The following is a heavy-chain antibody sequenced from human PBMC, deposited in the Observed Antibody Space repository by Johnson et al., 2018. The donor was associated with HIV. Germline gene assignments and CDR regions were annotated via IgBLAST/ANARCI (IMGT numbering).Heavy chain of an antibody. V-gene: IGHV3-20*04. J-gene: IGHJ3*02. Sequence: EVQLVESGGGLVQPGGSLRLSCAASGFTFSNYWMEWVRQAPGKGLEWVSGISWNGGNTDYADSVKGRFTISRDNAKNSLYLQMNSLRAEDTALYFCAREPVAGPGRNAFDIWGQGTMVTVSS. D-gene: IGHD6-19*01. CDR3: AREPVAGPGRNAFDI. CDR2: ISWNGGNT. CDR1: GFTFSNYW.